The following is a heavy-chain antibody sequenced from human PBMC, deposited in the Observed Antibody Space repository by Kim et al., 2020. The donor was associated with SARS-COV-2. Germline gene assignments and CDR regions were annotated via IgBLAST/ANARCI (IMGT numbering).Heavy chain of an antibody. V-gene: IGHV3-48*02. CDR2: ISSSSGTI. CDR1: GFTFTTYS. J-gene: IGHJ4*02. CDR3: ATSQLSPIDY. Sequence: GGSLRLSCAASGFTFTTYSMNWVRQAPEKGLEWISYISSSSGTIYYADSVKGRFTISRDNAKNSLYLQMNNLRDEDTAVYYCATSQLSPIDYWRQGTLVIVSS.